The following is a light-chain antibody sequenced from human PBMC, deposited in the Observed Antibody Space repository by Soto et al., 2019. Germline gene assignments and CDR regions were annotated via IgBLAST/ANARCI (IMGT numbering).Light chain of an antibody. CDR3: QQYGSSPSWT. CDR2: GAS. J-gene: IGKJ1*01. CDR1: QSVRSSY. Sequence: EIVLTQSPGTLSLSPGERATLSCRASQSVRSSYLAWYQQKPGQAPRLLIYGASSRATGIPDRVSCSGSGTDFTLTIRRLEPEDCAVYYCQQYGSSPSWTFGEGTKVELK. V-gene: IGKV3-20*01.